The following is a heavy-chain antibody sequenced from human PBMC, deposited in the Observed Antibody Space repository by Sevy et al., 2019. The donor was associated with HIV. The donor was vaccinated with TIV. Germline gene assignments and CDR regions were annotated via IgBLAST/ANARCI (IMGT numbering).Heavy chain of an antibody. CDR1: GYTFTSYG. D-gene: IGHD1-26*01. CDR2: IRPYNGNT. Sequence: ASVKVSCKASGYTFTSYGLSWVRQAPGQGLEWMVGIRPYNGNTDYAQKLQGRVTVTTDTSTTTAYMELSSLRSDDTALYYCARLLGSTEFGYYFDYWGQGTLVTVSS. CDR3: ARLLGSTEFGYYFDY. V-gene: IGHV1-18*01. J-gene: IGHJ4*02.